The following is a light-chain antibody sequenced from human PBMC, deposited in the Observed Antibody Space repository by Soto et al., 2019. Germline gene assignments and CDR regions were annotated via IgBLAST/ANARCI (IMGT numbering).Light chain of an antibody. J-gene: IGKJ5*01. CDR3: QQYDNL. Sequence: DIQMTPSPSSLSASVGDRVTITCQASQDISNYLNWYQQKPGKAPKLLIYDASNLETGVPSRFSGSGSGTDFTFTISSLQPEDIATYYCQQYDNLFGQGTRLEIK. CDR1: QDISNY. CDR2: DAS. V-gene: IGKV1-33*01.